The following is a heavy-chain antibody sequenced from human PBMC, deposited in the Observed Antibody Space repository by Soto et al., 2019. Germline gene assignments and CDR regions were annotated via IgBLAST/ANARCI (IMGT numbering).Heavy chain of an antibody. J-gene: IGHJ3*02. Sequence: QLVQSGAEMKKPGASVKVSCKATGYTFSAYTMNWVRQAPGQSLEWMGWINAGSGNTKYSQNFQGRVSITRDTSASTVYMELTGLTSEDTAVYYCARDTETLGPRANDALDIWGQGTMVTVSS. CDR1: GYTFSAYT. CDR3: ARDTETLGPRANDALDI. D-gene: IGHD3-3*02. CDR2: INAGSGNT. V-gene: IGHV1-3*01.